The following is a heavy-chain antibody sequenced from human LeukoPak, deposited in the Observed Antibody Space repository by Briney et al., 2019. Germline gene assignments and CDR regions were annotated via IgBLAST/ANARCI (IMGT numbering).Heavy chain of an antibody. CDR2: MNPNSGNT. J-gene: IGHJ5*02. CDR1: GYTFTSYD. V-gene: IGHV1-8*01. Sequence: ASVKVSCKASGYTFTSYDINWVRQAIGQGLEWMGWMNPNSGNTGYAQKFQGRVTMTRNTSISTAYMELSSLRSEDTAVYYCARAGIAAAGNWFDPWGQGTLVTVSS. D-gene: IGHD6-13*01. CDR3: ARAGIAAAGNWFDP.